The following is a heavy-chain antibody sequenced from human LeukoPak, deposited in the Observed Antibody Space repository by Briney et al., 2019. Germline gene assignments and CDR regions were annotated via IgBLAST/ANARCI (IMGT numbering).Heavy chain of an antibody. D-gene: IGHD5-18*01. CDR2: INPNSGGT. J-gene: IGHJ4*02. CDR3: ARDLVVDTAMVPDY. CDR1: GYTFTGYY. Sequence: ASVQVSCQASGYTFTGYYMHWVRQAPGQGLEWMGWINPNSGGTNYAQKFQGRVTMTRDTSISTAYMELSRLRSDDTAVYYCARDLVVDTAMVPDYWGQGTLVTVSS. V-gene: IGHV1-2*02.